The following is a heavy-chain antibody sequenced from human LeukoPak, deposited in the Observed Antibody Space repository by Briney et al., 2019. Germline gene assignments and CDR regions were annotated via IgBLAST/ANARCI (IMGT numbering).Heavy chain of an antibody. Sequence: GGSLRLSCAASRFTFRSYGMSWVRQVPGKGLEWVSGISSSGGSTYYADSVKGRFTISRDNSRNTLYLQMNSLRAEDTAVYYCARHLLWFGELSGGFDYWGQGTLVTVSS. CDR1: RFTFRSYG. CDR3: ARHLLWFGELSGGFDY. D-gene: IGHD3-10*01. J-gene: IGHJ4*02. CDR2: ISSSGGST. V-gene: IGHV3-23*01.